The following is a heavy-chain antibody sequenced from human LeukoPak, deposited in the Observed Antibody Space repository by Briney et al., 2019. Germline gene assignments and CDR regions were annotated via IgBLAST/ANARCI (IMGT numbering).Heavy chain of an antibody. V-gene: IGHV4-61*01. CDR2: IYYSGST. D-gene: IGHD2-21*01. Sequence: SETLSLTCTVSGGSVSSGNDFWSWIRQTPGQGLEWVGYIYYSGSTNYNPSLKSRVTISVDTSKNQFSLKLTSLTAADTAVYYCAKGGKGFPLGLRFDSWGQGTLVSVSS. J-gene: IGHJ4*02. CDR1: GGSVSSGNDF. CDR3: AKGGKGFPLGLRFDS.